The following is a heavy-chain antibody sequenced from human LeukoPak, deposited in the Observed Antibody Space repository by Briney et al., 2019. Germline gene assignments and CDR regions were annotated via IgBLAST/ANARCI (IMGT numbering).Heavy chain of an antibody. Sequence: GGSLRLSCAASGFTFSSYAMHWVRQAPGKGLEWVAVISYDGSNKYYADTVKGRFTISRDNSKNTLYLQMDSLSAEDTAVYYCARAGSQSHVDAAMGFCNYWGQGTLVTVSS. CDR2: ISYDGSNK. V-gene: IGHV3-30-3*01. CDR3: ARAGSQSHVDAAMGFCNY. D-gene: IGHD5-18*01. CDR1: GFTFSSYA. J-gene: IGHJ4*02.